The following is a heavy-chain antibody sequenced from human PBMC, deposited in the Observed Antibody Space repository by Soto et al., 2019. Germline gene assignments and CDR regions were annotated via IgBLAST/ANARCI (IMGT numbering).Heavy chain of an antibody. Sequence: ASVKVSCKASGYSFKDHYMHWVRQAPGRGLEWVGIINPSGEHTNYAQQFRGRVAMTRDTSTSTAYMELRSLRSEDTAVYFCARISCKGGSCYFDFDHWGQGTLVTVS. CDR2: INPSGEHT. D-gene: IGHD2-15*01. CDR1: GYSFKDHY. V-gene: IGHV1-46*02. J-gene: IGHJ4*02. CDR3: ARISCKGGSCYFDFDH.